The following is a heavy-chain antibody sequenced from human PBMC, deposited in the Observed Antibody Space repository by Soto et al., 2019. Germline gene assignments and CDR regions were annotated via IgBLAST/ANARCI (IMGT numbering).Heavy chain of an antibody. J-gene: IGHJ4*02. V-gene: IGHV1-18*01. D-gene: IGHD4-17*01. Sequence: QVHLMQSGAEVKSPGASVRVSCKASGYTFISYGVSWVRQDPGQGLEFMGGISVYNGHTNYAQKFQGRVTMTTDTSTSTAYRELRSLRSADTAVYFCARCDFGDYVPPRDHWGKGTLVTVPA. CDR2: ISVYNGHT. CDR3: ARCDFGDYVPPRDH. CDR1: GYTFISYG.